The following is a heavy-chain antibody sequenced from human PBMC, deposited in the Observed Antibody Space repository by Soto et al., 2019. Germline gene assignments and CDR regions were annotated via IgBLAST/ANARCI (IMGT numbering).Heavy chain of an antibody. CDR3: ARGGEYSSSRRRNYGMDV. Sequence: ASVKVSCKASGYTFTGYYMHWVRQAPGQGLEWMGWINPNSGGTNYAQKFQGWVTMTRDTSISTAYMELSRLRSDDTAVYYCARGGEYSSSRRRNYGMDVWGQGTTVTV. V-gene: IGHV1-2*04. CDR2: INPNSGGT. CDR1: GYTFTGYY. J-gene: IGHJ6*02. D-gene: IGHD6-6*01.